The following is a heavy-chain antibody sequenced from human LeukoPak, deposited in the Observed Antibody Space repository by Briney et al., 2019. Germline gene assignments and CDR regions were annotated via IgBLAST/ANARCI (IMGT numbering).Heavy chain of an antibody. CDR3: TTTPLSGDY. Sequence: WIRQPPGKGLEWVGHIKTKTDGGTTDYAAPMKGRFTISRDDSKNTVYLQMNSLKTEDTAVYYCTTTPLSGDYWGQGTLVTVSS. V-gene: IGHV3-15*01. J-gene: IGHJ4*02. CDR2: IKTKTDGGTT. D-gene: IGHD2-15*01.